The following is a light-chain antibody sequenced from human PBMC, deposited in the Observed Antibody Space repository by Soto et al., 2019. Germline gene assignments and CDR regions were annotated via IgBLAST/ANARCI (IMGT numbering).Light chain of an antibody. CDR2: GAS. CDR3: QQYNEWPRT. J-gene: IGKJ1*01. CDR1: QSVSTN. V-gene: IGKV3-15*01. Sequence: EIVMTQSPATLSVSPGERATLSCRASQSVSTNLAWYQQKPGQAPRLLIYGASTWATVAPARFSGSGSGTEFTLTISSLQFEDFAVYYCQQYNEWPRTFGQGTKVEIK.